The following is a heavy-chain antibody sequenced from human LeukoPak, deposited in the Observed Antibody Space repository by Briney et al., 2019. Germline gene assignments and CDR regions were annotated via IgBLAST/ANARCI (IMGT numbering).Heavy chain of an antibody. Sequence: GASVKVSCKVSGYTLTELSMHWVRQAPGKGLEWMEGFDPEDGETIYAQKFQGRVTMTEDTSTDTAYMELSSLRSEDTAVYYCATDTAAAGTFDPWGQGTLVTVSS. CDR2: FDPEDGET. CDR3: ATDTAAAGTFDP. V-gene: IGHV1-24*01. CDR1: GYTLTELS. J-gene: IGHJ5*02. D-gene: IGHD6-13*01.